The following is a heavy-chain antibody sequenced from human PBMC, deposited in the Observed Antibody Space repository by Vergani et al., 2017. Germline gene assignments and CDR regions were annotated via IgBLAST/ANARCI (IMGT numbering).Heavy chain of an antibody. Sequence: EVQLVESGGGLVQPGGSLRLSCAASGFTFSSYSMNWVRQAPGKGLEWVSSISSSSSYIYYADSVKCRFTISGDNAKNSLYLQMNSMGAEDTAVYYGARDCSGGSCYTPLFDYWGQGTLVTVSS. J-gene: IGHJ4*02. CDR2: ISSSSSYI. D-gene: IGHD2-15*01. CDR1: GFTFSSYS. V-gene: IGHV3-21*01. CDR3: ARDCSGGSCYTPLFDY.